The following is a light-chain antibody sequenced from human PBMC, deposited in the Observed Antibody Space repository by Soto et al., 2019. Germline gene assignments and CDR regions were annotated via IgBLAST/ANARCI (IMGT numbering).Light chain of an antibody. V-gene: IGLV2-14*01. CDR3: SSYTSSSTYV. CDR1: SSDVGGYNY. Sequence: QSALTQPRSVSGSPGQSVTIPCTGTSSDVGGYNYVSWYQQHPGKAPKLMIYVVSNRPSGVSNRFSGSKSGNTASLTISGLQAEDEADYYCSSYTSSSTYVFGTGTRSPS. J-gene: IGLJ1*01. CDR2: VVS.